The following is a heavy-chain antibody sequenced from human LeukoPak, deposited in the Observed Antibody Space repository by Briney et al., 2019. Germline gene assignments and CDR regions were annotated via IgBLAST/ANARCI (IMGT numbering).Heavy chain of an antibody. Sequence: PGGSLRLSCAASGFTFSSYAMHWVRQAPGKGLEWVAVISYDGSNKYYADSVKGRFTISRDNSKNTLYLQMNSLRAEDTAVYYCARDSRVTRSLVYWGQGTLVTVSS. J-gene: IGHJ4*02. CDR1: GFTFSSYA. CDR3: ARDSRVTRSLVY. D-gene: IGHD3-3*01. V-gene: IGHV3-30*01. CDR2: ISYDGSNK.